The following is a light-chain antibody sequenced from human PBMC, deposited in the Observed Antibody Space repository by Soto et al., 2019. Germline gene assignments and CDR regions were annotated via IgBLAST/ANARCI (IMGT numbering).Light chain of an antibody. Sequence: DIQMTQSPSTLSASVGDRVTITCRASQSVSSWLAWYQQRPGNAPKLLIYKASSLESGVPSRFSGSGSGTEFTLTVSSLQPDDFATYYCQQYESYPLTFGGGTKVEIK. CDR2: KAS. V-gene: IGKV1-5*03. J-gene: IGKJ4*01. CDR3: QQYESYPLT. CDR1: QSVSSW.